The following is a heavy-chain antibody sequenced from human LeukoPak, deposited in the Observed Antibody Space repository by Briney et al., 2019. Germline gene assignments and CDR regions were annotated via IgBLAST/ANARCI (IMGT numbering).Heavy chain of an antibody. CDR1: GFTFSSYA. CDR3: ARDLSYYGSGSYPNY. J-gene: IGHJ4*02. CDR2: ISASGGST. D-gene: IGHD3-10*01. V-gene: IGHV3-23*01. Sequence: GGSLRLFCAASGFTFSSYAMSWVRQAPGKGLEWVSAISASGGSTYYADSVKGRFTISRDNSKNTLYLQMNSLRAEDTAVYYCARDLSYYGSGSYPNYWGQGTLVTVSS.